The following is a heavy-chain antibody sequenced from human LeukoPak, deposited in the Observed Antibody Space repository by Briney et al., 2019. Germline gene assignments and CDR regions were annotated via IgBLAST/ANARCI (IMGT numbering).Heavy chain of an antibody. D-gene: IGHD7-27*01. V-gene: IGHV4-30-4*01. Sequence: SQTLSLTCTVSGGSVSSGDYYWSWIRQPPGKGLEWIGYIYYSGSTYYNPSLKSRVTISVDTSKDQFSLKLSSVTAADTAVYYCARRTGNWFDPWGQGTLVTVSS. CDR2: IYYSGST. CDR1: GGSVSSGDYY. J-gene: IGHJ5*02. CDR3: ARRTGNWFDP.